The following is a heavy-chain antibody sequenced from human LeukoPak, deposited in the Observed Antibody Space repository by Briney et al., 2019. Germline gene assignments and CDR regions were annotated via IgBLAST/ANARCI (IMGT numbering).Heavy chain of an antibody. V-gene: IGHV3-9*01. Sequence: GGSKRLSCAASGFTFDDYAMHWIRQAPGKGLEWVSGISWNSGSIGYADSVKGRFTISRDDAKNSLYLQMNSLRAEDTAVYYCVRDSDHVRDYWGQGTLVTVSS. CDR3: VRDSDHVRDY. CDR2: ISWNSGSI. CDR1: GFTFDDYA. J-gene: IGHJ4*02.